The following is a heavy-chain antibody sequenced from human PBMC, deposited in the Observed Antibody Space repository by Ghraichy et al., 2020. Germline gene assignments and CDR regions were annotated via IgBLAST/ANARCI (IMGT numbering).Heavy chain of an antibody. CDR3: AKDPWRGDSGYDYSTDYYGMAV. Sequence: GESLNISCAASGFTFSSYAMSWVRQAPGKGLEWVSAMSGSGGSTYYADSVKGRFTISRDTSKNTLYLQMISLRAEDTAVYYCAKDPWRGDSGYDYSTDYYGMAVWGQGRTVSVS. CDR1: GFTFSSYA. D-gene: IGHD5-12*01. CDR2: MSGSGGST. J-gene: IGHJ6*02. V-gene: IGHV3-23*01.